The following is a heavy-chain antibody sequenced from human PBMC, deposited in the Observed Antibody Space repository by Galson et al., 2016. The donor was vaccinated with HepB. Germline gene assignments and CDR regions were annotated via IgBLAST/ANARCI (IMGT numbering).Heavy chain of an antibody. V-gene: IGHV3-30*18. CDR1: GFTFSSYG. CDR2: ISNAGSNK. J-gene: IGHJ4*01. Sequence: LRLSCAASGFTFSSYGMHWVRQAPGKGLEWVAVISNAGSNKYYVDSVKGRFTISRDNSKNTLYLQMNSLRTEDTAVYYCAKRVYGDYAIDYWGQGTLVTVSS. CDR3: AKRVYGDYAIDY. D-gene: IGHD4-17*01.